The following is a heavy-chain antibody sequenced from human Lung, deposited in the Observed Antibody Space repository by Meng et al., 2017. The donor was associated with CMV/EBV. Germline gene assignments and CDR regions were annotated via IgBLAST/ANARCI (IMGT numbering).Heavy chain of an antibody. J-gene: IGHJ1*01. Sequence: KISCKASGGTFNSYVIYWVRQAPGQGLEWMGGITPISATVNYAQRFQGRVTLTTDESTNTAYMELTGLRSDDTAVYFCARWSISIQHWGQGTLVTVSS. D-gene: IGHD3-3*02. CDR1: GGTFNSYV. V-gene: IGHV1-69*05. CDR3: ARWSISIQH. CDR2: ITPISATV.